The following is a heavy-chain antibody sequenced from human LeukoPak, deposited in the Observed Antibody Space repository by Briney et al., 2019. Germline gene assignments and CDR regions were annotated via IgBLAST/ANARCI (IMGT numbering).Heavy chain of an antibody. D-gene: IGHD3-3*01. CDR3: AQGRMASYYDFWSGYYPNY. CDR2: IKQDGSEK. CDR1: GFTFSSYW. V-gene: IGHV3-7*05. J-gene: IGHJ4*02. Sequence: GGSLRLSCAASGFTFSSYWMSWVRQAPGKGLEWVASIKQDGSEKYYVDSVKGRFTISRDNAKNSLYLHMNSLRAEDTAVYYCAQGRMASYYDFWSGYYPNYWGQGTLVIVSS.